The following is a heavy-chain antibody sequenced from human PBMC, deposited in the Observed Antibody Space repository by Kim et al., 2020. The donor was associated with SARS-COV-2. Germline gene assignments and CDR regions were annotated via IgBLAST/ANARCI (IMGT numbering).Heavy chain of an antibody. D-gene: IGHD2-2*01. CDR1: GGSISSGDYY. CDR3: ARSHIVVVPAALVGRWFDP. Sequence: SETLSLTYTVSGGSISSGDYYWSWIRQPPGKGLEWIGYIYYSGSTYYNPSLKSRVTISVDTSKNQFSLKLSSVTAADTAVYYCARSHIVVVPAALVGRWFDPWGQGTLVTVSS. J-gene: IGHJ5*02. V-gene: IGHV4-30-4*01. CDR2: IYYSGST.